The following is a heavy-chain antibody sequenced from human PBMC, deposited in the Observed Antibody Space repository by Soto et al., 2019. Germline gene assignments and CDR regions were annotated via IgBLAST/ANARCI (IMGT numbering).Heavy chain of an antibody. Sequence: PGGSLRLSCAASGFPFSSYGMHWVLQAPGKGLEWVAVISYDGSNKYYADSVKGRFTISRDNSKNTLYLQMNSLRAEDTAVYYCAKDILVAVYYYYGMDVWGQGTTVTVSS. V-gene: IGHV3-30*18. J-gene: IGHJ6*02. D-gene: IGHD2-15*01. CDR2: ISYDGSNK. CDR3: AKDILVAVYYYYGMDV. CDR1: GFPFSSYG.